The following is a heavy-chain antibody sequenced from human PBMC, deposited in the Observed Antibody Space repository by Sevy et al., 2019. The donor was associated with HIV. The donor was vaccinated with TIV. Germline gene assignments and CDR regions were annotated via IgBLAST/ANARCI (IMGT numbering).Heavy chain of an antibody. V-gene: IGHV1-2*02. CDR3: ARSTQVAGRSNWFDP. Sequence: ASVKVSCKASGYTFTGYSMHWVRQAPGQGLEWMGCINPNSGGTNYAQKFQGRVTMTTDTSTSTAYMELRSLRSDDTAVYYCARSTQVAGRSNWFDPWGQGTLVTVSS. CDR1: GYTFTGYS. CDR2: INPNSGGT. D-gene: IGHD6-19*01. J-gene: IGHJ5*02.